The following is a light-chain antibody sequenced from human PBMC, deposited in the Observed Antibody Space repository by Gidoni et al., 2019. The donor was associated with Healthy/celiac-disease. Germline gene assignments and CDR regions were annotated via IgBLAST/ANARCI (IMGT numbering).Light chain of an antibody. V-gene: IGKV2-28*01. J-gene: IGKJ2*01. CDR3: MQALQTPRT. Sequence: QSPLSLPVTPGEPASISCRSSQSLLHSNGYNYLDWYLQKPGQSPQLLIYLGSNRASGVPDRFSGIGSGTDFTLKISRVEAEDVGVYYCMQALQTPRTFGQGTKLEIK. CDR2: LGS. CDR1: QSLLHSNGYNY.